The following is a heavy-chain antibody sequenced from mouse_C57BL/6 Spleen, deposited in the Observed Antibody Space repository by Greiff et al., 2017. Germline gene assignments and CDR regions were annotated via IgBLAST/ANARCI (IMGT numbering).Heavy chain of an antibody. CDR3: ARRYYGNYFDY. CDR2: ISSGSSTI. CDR1: GFTFSDYG. D-gene: IGHD2-1*01. V-gene: IGHV5-17*01. Sequence: EVQVVESGGGLVKPGGSLKLSCAASGFTFSDYGMHWVRQAPEKGLEWVAYISSGSSTIYYADTVKGRFTISRDNAKNTLFLQMTILRSEATSMYYCARRYYGNYFDYWGQGTTLTVSS. J-gene: IGHJ2*01.